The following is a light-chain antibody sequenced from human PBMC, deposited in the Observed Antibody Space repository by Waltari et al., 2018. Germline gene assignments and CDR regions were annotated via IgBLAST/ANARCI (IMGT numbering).Light chain of an antibody. Sequence: SYVLTQPPSVSVAPGQTARITCGGINIGRKGVHWYQQKPGQAPVLVVYDDSDRPSGITERCSGSHSGNPATLTSSRVAAGDEADYYCQVWDSSSDHVVFGGGTKLTVL. CDR3: QVWDSSSDHVV. CDR1: NIGRKG. V-gene: IGLV3-21*02. CDR2: DDS. J-gene: IGLJ2*01.